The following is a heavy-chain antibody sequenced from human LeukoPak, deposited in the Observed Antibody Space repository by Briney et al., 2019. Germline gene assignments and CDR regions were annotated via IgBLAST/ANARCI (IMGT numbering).Heavy chain of an antibody. CDR3: ARGHCSGGSCYYYYYGMDV. D-gene: IGHD2-15*01. CDR2: INHSGST. J-gene: IGHJ6*04. Sequence: SETLSLTCAVYGGSFSGYYWSWIRQPPGKGLEWIGEINHSGSTNYNPSLKSRVTISVDTSKNQFSLKLSSVTAADTAVYYCARGHCSGGSCYYYYYGMDVWGKGTTVTVSS. CDR1: GGSFSGYY. V-gene: IGHV4-34*01.